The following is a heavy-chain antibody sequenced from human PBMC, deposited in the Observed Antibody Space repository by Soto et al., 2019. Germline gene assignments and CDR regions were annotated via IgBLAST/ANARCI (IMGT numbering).Heavy chain of an antibody. V-gene: IGHV3-74*01. J-gene: IGHJ4*02. Sequence: EVQLVESGGGLVQPGGSLRLSCEASGFSFSSYWMLWVRQDPGKGLLWVARVSPDGGGTSYADSVKGRFTIFRDNAKNTVYLQMNSLRVDDTAVYFCARGRWELLPSDWGQGTLVTVSS. D-gene: IGHD1-26*01. CDR1: GFSFSSYW. CDR2: VSPDGGGT. CDR3: ARGRWELLPSD.